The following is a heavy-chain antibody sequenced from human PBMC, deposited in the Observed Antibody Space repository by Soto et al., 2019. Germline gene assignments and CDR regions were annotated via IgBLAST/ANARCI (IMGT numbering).Heavy chain of an antibody. J-gene: IGHJ6*02. D-gene: IGHD3-22*01. CDR3: ARLYYDSSGYYYDDYYYGMDV. CDR2: IYPGDSDT. CDR1: GYSFTSYW. Sequence: GESLKISCKGSGYSFTSYWIGWVRQMPGKGLEWMGIIYPGDSDTRYSPSFQGQVTISADKSISTAYLQWSSLKASDTAVYYCARLYYDSSGYYYDDYYYGMDVWGQGTTVTVSS. V-gene: IGHV5-51*01.